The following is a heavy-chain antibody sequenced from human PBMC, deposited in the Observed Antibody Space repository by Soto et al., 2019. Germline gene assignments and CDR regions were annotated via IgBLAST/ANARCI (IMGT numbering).Heavy chain of an antibody. J-gene: IGHJ6*02. CDR3: ARGLDDKDYYYYYGMDV. V-gene: IGHV4-34*01. D-gene: IGHD3-9*01. CDR1: GGSFGGYY. Sequence: PSETLSLTCAVYGGSFGGYYWSWIRQPPGKGLEWIGETNHSGSTKYNPSLKSRVTISVDTSKNQISLKMRSVTAADTAVYYCARGLDDKDYYYYYGMDVWSQGTTVTVSS. CDR2: TNHSGST.